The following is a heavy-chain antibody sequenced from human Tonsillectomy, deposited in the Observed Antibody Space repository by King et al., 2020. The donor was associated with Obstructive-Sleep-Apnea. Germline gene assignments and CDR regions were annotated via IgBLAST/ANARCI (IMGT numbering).Heavy chain of an antibody. J-gene: IGHJ4*02. Sequence: MQLQESGPGLVKPSETLSLTCTVSGGSVDRSNYYWGWIRQPPGKGLEWVGSVYHRGSTYYNPSLKSRVTVSLDTSKNQFSLKLTSLTAGDTAVYFCASDRFEELGGFDYWGQGILVIVSS. CDR1: GGSVDRSNYY. V-gene: IGHV4-39*07. D-gene: IGHD1-26*01. CDR3: ASDRFEELGGFDY. CDR2: VYHRGST.